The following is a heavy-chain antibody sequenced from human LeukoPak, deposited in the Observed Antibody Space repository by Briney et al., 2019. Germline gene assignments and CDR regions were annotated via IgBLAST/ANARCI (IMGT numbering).Heavy chain of an antibody. CDR2: ISAYNGNT. D-gene: IGHD3-10*01. J-gene: IGHJ4*02. V-gene: IGHV1-18*04. Sequence: ASVKVSCKASGYTFTSYGISWVRQAPGQGLEWMGWISAYNGNTNYAQKLQGRVTMTTYTSTSTAYMELRSLRSDDTAVYYCARLSTYYYGSGTYFDYWGQGTLVTVSS. CDR1: GYTFTSYG. CDR3: ARLSTYYYGSGTYFDY.